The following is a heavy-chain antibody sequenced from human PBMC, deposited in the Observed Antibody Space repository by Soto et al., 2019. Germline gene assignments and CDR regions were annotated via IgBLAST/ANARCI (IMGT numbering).Heavy chain of an antibody. D-gene: IGHD2-15*01. CDR2: INPSGGTI. CDR1: GFTFSTYS. CDR3: TRELPGYMDV. J-gene: IGHJ6*04. Sequence: EVQLVESGGGLVQPGGSLRLSCAASGFTFSTYSMNWVRQAPGKGLEWLSYINPSGGTIYYAGSVKGRFTISRDNAKNSLCLQMSSLRADDMAVYYCTRELPGYMDVWGKGTTVTVSS. V-gene: IGHV3-48*01.